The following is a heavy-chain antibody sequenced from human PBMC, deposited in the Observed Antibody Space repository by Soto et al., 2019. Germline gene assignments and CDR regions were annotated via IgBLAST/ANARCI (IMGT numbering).Heavy chain of an antibody. CDR2: ILYDGSKK. CDR1: GFNLNTYG. V-gene: IGHV3-30*03. D-gene: IGHD3-16*01. J-gene: IGHJ4*02. CDR3: VRDLALMADY. Sequence: QLVESGGGVVHPGGSLRLSCAASGFNLNTYGMYWVRQAPGKGLQWVAQILYDGSKKHYADSVKGRFTITRDNSKNTVYLQMDSLRLDDMAMYVCVRDLALMADYWGQGTLVIVSS.